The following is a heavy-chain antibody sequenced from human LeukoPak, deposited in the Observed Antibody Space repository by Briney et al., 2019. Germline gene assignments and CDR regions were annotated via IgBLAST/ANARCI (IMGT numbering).Heavy chain of an antibody. V-gene: IGHV4-34*01. CDR1: GGSFSGYY. D-gene: IGHD5-18*01. Sequence: SETLSLTCAVYGGSFSGYYWSWIRQPPGKGLEWIGEISHSGSTNYNPSLKSRVTISVDTSKNQFSLKLSSVTAADTAVYYCARVGHGGYSYGYSNWFDPWGQGTLVTVSS. J-gene: IGHJ5*02. CDR2: ISHSGST. CDR3: ARVGHGGYSYGYSNWFDP.